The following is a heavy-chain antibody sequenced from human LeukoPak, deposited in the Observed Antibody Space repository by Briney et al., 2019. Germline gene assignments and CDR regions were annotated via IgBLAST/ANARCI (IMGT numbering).Heavy chain of an antibody. Sequence: PGGSLRLSCAASGFTFSSYWMSWVRQAPGKGLEGVANIKQDGSEKYYVDSVKGRFTISRDNAKNSLYLQMNSPRAEDTAVYYCARGWYSSSPGFYYMDVWGKGTTVTVSS. CDR3: ARGWYSSSPGFYYMDV. D-gene: IGHD6-6*01. CDR1: GFTFSSYW. CDR2: IKQDGSEK. V-gene: IGHV3-7*01. J-gene: IGHJ6*03.